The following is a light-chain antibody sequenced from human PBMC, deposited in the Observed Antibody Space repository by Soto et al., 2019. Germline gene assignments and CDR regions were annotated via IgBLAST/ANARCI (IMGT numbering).Light chain of an antibody. CDR3: SSYAGTIAVV. Sequence: QSALTQPPSASGSPGQSVTISCTGTSSDVGNYNFVSWYQQHPGKAPKLMIYEVNKRPSGVPDRFSGSKSGNTASLTVSGLQAEDEADYYCSSYAGTIAVVFGTGTKVTVL. J-gene: IGLJ1*01. CDR2: EVN. V-gene: IGLV2-8*01. CDR1: SSDVGNYNF.